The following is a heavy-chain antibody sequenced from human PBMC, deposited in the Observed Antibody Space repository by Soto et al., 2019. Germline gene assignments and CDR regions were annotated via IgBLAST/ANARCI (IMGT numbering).Heavy chain of an antibody. J-gene: IGHJ2*01. V-gene: IGHV3-30-3*01. CDR2: TSYDGSTK. CDR1: GFTFSRYT. CDR3: AKDGGFDYGFWYFDL. Sequence: QVQLVESGGGVVQPGRSLRLSCAASGFTFSRYTMHWVRQAPGKGLEWVAVTSYDGSTKYYADSVKGRFTISRDNSKNTLYLQMNGLRAEDTAVYYWAKDGGFDYGFWYFDLWGRGTLVTVSS. D-gene: IGHD4-17*01.